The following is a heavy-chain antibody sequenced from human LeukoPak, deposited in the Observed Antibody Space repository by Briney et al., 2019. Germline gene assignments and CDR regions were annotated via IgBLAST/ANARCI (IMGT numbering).Heavy chain of an antibody. V-gene: IGHV4-4*02. D-gene: IGHD3-22*01. Sequence: SGTLSLTRAVSGGSISGSNWWSWVRQPPGKGLEWIGEINHSGSTNYNPSLKSRVTISVDTSKNQFSLKLSSVTAADTAVYYCARGHTMIPFDYWGQGTLVTVSS. J-gene: IGHJ4*02. CDR3: ARGHTMIPFDY. CDR1: GGSISGSNW. CDR2: INHSGST.